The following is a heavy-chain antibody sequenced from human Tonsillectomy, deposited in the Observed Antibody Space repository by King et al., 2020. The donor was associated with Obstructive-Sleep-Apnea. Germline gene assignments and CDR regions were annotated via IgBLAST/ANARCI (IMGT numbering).Heavy chain of an antibody. V-gene: IGHV3-30*18. Sequence: VQLVESGGGVVQPGRSLRLSCVVSGFTFSSYGMHWVRQAPGKGLEWVAVISNDGSNKYYGDSVKGRFTISRDNSKNTLYLQMNSLRPEDTAVYHCAKDSEADILTGFYTNWFDPWGQGTLVTVSS. CDR3: AKDSEADILTGFYTNWFDP. CDR1: GFTFSSYG. D-gene: IGHD3-9*01. CDR2: ISNDGSNK. J-gene: IGHJ5*02.